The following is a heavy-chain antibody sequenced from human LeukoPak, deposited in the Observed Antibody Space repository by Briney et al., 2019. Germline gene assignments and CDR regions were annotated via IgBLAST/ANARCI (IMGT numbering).Heavy chain of an antibody. CDR3: ARDYFASGNSVSDY. V-gene: IGHV3-7*01. D-gene: IGHD3-10*01. Sequence: PGGSLRLSCAASGFTFSSYWMSWARQAPGKGLEWVANIKRDGSDKYYVDSVKGRFTISRDNAKNSLYPQMNSLRAEDTAVYYCARDYFASGNSVSDYWGQGTLVTVSS. CDR2: IKRDGSDK. J-gene: IGHJ4*02. CDR1: GFTFSSYW.